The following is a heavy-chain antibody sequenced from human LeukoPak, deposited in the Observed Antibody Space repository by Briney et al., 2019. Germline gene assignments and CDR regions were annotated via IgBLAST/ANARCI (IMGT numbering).Heavy chain of an antibody. V-gene: IGHV3-23*01. CDR1: GFTFSNYA. D-gene: IGHD3-9*01. Sequence: GGSLRLSCAASGFTFSNYAMSWVRQAPGKGLEWVSAITGSGGNTYYADSVKGRFTISRDNSKSTVFLQMNSLRAEDTAVYYCAKWGDYDVLTGYYVSDYWGQGTLVTVSS. CDR3: AKWGDYDVLTGYYVSDY. CDR2: ITGSGGNT. J-gene: IGHJ4*02.